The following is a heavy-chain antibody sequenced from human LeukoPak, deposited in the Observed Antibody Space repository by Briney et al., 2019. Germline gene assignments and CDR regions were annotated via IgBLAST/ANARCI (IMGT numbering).Heavy chain of an antibody. CDR2: IRYDGSNK. Sequence: GGSLRLSCAASGFTFSSYGMHWVRQAPGKGLEWVAFIRYDGSNKYYADSVKGRFTISRDNSKNTLYLQMNSLRAEDTAVYYCARLKRHGATAMVTYYCYYYYMDVWGKGTTVTVSS. J-gene: IGHJ6*03. CDR3: ARLKRHGATAMVTYYCYYYYMDV. D-gene: IGHD5-18*01. V-gene: IGHV3-30*02. CDR1: GFTFSSYG.